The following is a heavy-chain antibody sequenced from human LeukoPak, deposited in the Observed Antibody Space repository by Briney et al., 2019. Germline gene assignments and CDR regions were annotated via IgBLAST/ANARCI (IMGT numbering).Heavy chain of an antibody. CDR3: AKVPGYYYMDV. V-gene: IGHV3-30*18. Sequence: PGRSLRLSCAASGFTFSSYGMHWVRQAPGKGLEWVAVISYDGSNKYYADSVKGRFTISRDNSKNTLYLQMNSLRAEDTAVYYCAKVPGYYYMDVWGKGTTVTVSS. J-gene: IGHJ6*03. CDR2: ISYDGSNK. D-gene: IGHD3-10*01. CDR1: GFTFSSYG.